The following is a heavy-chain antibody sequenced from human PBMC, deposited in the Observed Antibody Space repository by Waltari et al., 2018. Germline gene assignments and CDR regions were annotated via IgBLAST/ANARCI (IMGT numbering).Heavy chain of an antibody. Sequence: QVQLQESGPGLVKPSETLSLTCGVSGYSINSGYFWGWIRQPPRKGLEWIGSIYHSGSTYYNPSLKSRVTISIDTSNNQFSLKLSSVTGADTAVYYCARHVNYYGSGSYGDYYYYGMDVWGQGTTVTVSS. J-gene: IGHJ6*02. CDR1: GYSINSGYF. V-gene: IGHV4-38-2*01. CDR2: IYHSGST. D-gene: IGHD3-10*01. CDR3: ARHVNYYGSGSYGDYYYYGMDV.